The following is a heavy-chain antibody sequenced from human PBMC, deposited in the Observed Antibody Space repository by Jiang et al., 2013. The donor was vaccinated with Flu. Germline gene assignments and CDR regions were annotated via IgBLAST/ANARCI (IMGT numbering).Heavy chain of an antibody. J-gene: IGHJ4*02. D-gene: IGHD6-19*01. CDR1: GFTFSSYG. Sequence: QLLESGGGVVQPGRSLRLSCAASGFTFSSYGMHWVRQAPGKGLEWVAVISYDGSNKYYADSVKGRFTISRDNSKNTLYLQMNSLRAEDTAVYYCARDRGGGAVAGSEYWGQGTLVTVSS. V-gene: IGHV3-33*05. CDR2: ISYDGSNK. CDR3: ARDRGGGAVAGSEY.